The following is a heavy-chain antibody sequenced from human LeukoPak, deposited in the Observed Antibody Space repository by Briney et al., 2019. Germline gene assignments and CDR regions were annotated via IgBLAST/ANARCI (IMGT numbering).Heavy chain of an antibody. CDR3: SYSSGWYWFDP. CDR2: IRSKAYGGTT. J-gene: IGHJ5*02. Sequence: GGSLRLSCTASGFTFGDYAMSWFRQAPGKGLEWVGFIRSKAYGGTTEYAASVKGRFTISRDDSKGIAYLQMNSLKTEDTAVYYCSYSSGWYWFDPWGQGTLVTVSS. V-gene: IGHV3-49*03. CDR1: GFTFGDYA. D-gene: IGHD6-19*01.